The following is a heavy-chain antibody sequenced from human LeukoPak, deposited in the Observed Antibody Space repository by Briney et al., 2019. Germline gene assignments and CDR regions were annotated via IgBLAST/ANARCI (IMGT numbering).Heavy chain of an antibody. CDR2: ISWNSGSI. CDR3: AKDMTYSSSWYDY. V-gene: IGHV3-9*01. J-gene: IGHJ4*02. D-gene: IGHD6-13*01. CDR1: GFTFDDYA. Sequence: GGSLRLSCAASGFTFDDYAMHWVRQAPGKGLEGVSGISWNSGSIGYADSVKGRFTISRDNAKNSLYLQMNSLRAEDTALYYCAKDMTYSSSWYDYWGQGTLVTVSS.